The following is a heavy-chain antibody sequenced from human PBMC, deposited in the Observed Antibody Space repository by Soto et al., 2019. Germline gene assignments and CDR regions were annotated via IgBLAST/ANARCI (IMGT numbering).Heavy chain of an antibody. Sequence: PGGSLRLSCAASGFTFGSYGMTWVRQAPGKGLECVSGITAATGTTYYADSVKGRFTISRDLSTNTLFLQMNSLRAADSAVYYCAKAKGRSNFYYTGLDVWGQGPTVTVYS. D-gene: IGHD1-26*01. J-gene: IGHJ6*02. V-gene: IGHV3-23*01. CDR3: AKAKGRSNFYYTGLDV. CDR2: ITAATGTT. CDR1: GFTFGSYG.